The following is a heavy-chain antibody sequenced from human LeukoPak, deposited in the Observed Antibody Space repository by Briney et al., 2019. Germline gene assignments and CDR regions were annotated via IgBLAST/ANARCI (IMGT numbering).Heavy chain of an antibody. D-gene: IGHD2-15*01. J-gene: IGHJ5*02. CDR3: ARLRGYCSGGRCYSDWFDP. V-gene: IGHV5-51*01. CDR1: GYSFTSYW. CDR2: IYPGDSDT. Sequence: GESLKSSCKGSGYSFTSYWIGWVRQMPGKGLEWMGIIYPGDSDTRYSPSFQGQVTISADKSISTAYLQWSSLKASDTAMYYCARLRGYCSGGRCYSDWFDPWGQGTLVTVSS.